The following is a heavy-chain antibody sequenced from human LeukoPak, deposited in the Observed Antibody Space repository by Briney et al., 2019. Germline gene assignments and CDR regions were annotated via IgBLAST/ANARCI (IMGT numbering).Heavy chain of an antibody. CDR3: AREVVVAATPAPDY. J-gene: IGHJ4*02. CDR1: GFTFSSYN. CDR2: ISSSSRSI. D-gene: IGHD2-15*01. V-gene: IGHV3-21*01. Sequence: GGSLRLSCAASGFTFSSYNMNWVRQAPGKGLEWVSYISSSSRSIYYADSVKGRFTISRDNAKNSLYLQMNSLRAEDTAVYYCAREVVVAATPAPDYWGQGTLVTVSS.